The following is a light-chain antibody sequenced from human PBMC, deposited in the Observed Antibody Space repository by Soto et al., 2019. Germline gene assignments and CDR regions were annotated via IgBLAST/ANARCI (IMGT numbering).Light chain of an antibody. J-gene: IGKJ5*01. V-gene: IGKV3-15*01. Sequence: EIVMTQSPATLSVSPGERATLSCRASQSIRSNLGWYQQKPGQAPRLLIYGASTRATGVPARFSGSGSGTEFTLTISSLPSEDSAVYYCQQYNNWPPFTFGQGTRLEIK. CDR2: GAS. CDR3: QQYNNWPPFT. CDR1: QSIRSN.